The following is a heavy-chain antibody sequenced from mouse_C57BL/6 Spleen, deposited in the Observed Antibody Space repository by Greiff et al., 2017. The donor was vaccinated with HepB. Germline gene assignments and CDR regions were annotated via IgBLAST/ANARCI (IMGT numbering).Heavy chain of an antibody. CDR1: GYTFTSYW. J-gene: IGHJ4*01. CDR3: ARRITTVVGELNYYAMDY. D-gene: IGHD1-1*01. V-gene: IGHV1-53*01. CDR2: INPSNGGT. Sequence: QVQLQQPGTELVKPGASVKLSCKASGYTFTSYWMHWVKQRPGQGLEWIGNINPSNGGTNYNEKFKSKATLTVDKSSSTAYMQLSSLTSEDSAVYYCARRITTVVGELNYYAMDYWGQGTSVTVSS.